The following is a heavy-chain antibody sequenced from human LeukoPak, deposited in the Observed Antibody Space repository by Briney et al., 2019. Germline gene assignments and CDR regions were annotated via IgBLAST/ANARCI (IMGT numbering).Heavy chain of an antibody. CDR1: GFTFSSYG. Sequence: GGSLRLSCAASGFTFSSYGMNWVRQAPGRGLEWVSFISSSSSYIYYADSVKGRFTISRDNAKNSLYLQMNSLRAEDTAVYYCARDLRSSGYYAFDYWGQGTLVTVSS. D-gene: IGHD3-22*01. J-gene: IGHJ4*02. CDR3: ARDLRSSGYYAFDY. V-gene: IGHV3-21*01. CDR2: ISSSSSYI.